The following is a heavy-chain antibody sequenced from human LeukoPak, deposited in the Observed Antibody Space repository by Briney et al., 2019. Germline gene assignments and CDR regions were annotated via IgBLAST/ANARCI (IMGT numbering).Heavy chain of an antibody. CDR1: GFTFSSYW. CDR2: IKSKTDGGTT. CDR3: TTERGFGELLNPLIYRFDY. D-gene: IGHD3-10*01. J-gene: IGHJ4*02. Sequence: GGSLRLSCAASGFTFSSYWMSWVRQAPGKGLEWVGRIKSKTDGGTTDYAAPVKGRFTISRDDSKNTLYLQMNSLKTEDTAVYYCTTERGFGELLNPLIYRFDYWGQGTLVTVSS. V-gene: IGHV3-15*01.